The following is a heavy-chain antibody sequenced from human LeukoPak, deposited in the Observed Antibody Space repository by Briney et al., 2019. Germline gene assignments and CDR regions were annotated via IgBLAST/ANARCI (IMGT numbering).Heavy chain of an antibody. Sequence: PLETLSLTCAVSGGPFSGYFWSWIRQSSGKGLEWIGEIHNSGTTNYNPSLNSRVTISEDTSKNQFYLNLSSVTAADTAVYYCARRYYYNLGSFPFDFWGQGTLVTVSS. V-gene: IGHV4-34*01. CDR2: IHNSGTT. J-gene: IGHJ4*02. CDR3: ARRYYYNLGSFPFDF. CDR1: GGPFSGYF. D-gene: IGHD3-10*01.